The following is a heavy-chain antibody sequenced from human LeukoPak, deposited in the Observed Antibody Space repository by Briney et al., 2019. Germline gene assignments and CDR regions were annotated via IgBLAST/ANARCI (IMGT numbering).Heavy chain of an antibody. Sequence: SETLSLTCTVSGGSVSRGGYYWNWIRQPPGKGLEWIGEINHSGSTNYNPSLKSWVTISVDTSKNQFSLKLSSVTAADTAVYYCARGIWRDGYNSGAFDVWGQGTMVTVSS. D-gene: IGHD5-24*01. J-gene: IGHJ3*01. V-gene: IGHV4-34*01. CDR1: GGSVSRGGYY. CDR3: ARGIWRDGYNSGAFDV. CDR2: INHSGST.